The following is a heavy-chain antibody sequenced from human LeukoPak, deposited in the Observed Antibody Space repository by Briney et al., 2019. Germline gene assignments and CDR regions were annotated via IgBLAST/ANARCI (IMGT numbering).Heavy chain of an antibody. CDR2: ISSSGSTI. CDR1: GFTFSAYY. D-gene: IGHD2-15*01. CDR3: ASKGYCSGGSCYGNWYFDL. Sequence: PGGSLRLSCAASGFTFSAYYMSWIRQAPGKGLEWVSYISSSGSTIYYADSVKGRFTISRDNAKNSLYLQMNSLRAEDTAVYYCASKGYCSGGSCYGNWYFDLWGRGTLVTVSS. V-gene: IGHV3-11*01. J-gene: IGHJ2*01.